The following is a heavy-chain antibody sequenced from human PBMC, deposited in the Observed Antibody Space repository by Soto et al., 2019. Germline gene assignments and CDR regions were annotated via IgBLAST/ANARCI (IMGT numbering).Heavy chain of an antibody. J-gene: IGHJ6*02. CDR1: TGSISSSSYY. D-gene: IGHD6-6*01. CDR3: ARQGGWQLVRNYGMDV. Sequence: SLSLTCTVSTGSISSSSYYWGRIRQPPGKGMEWMESIYYTGSTCYNPSLKSRVTISVDTSKNQFSLKLSSVTAADTAVYYCARQGGWQLVRNYGMDVWGQGTTVTVSS. V-gene: IGHV4-39*01. CDR2: IYYTGST.